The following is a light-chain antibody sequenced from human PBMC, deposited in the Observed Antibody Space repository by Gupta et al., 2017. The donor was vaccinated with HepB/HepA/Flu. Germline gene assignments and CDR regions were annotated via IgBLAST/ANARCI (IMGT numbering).Light chain of an antibody. CDR2: DAS. V-gene: IGKV1D-13*01. J-gene: IGKJ4*01. CDR1: QGISSA. Sequence: AIQLTQSPSSLSASVGDRVTITCRASQGISSALAWYQQKPGKPPKLLIFDASSLESEVSSSFSGSGSGTEFTLTISSLQPEDFATYYCQQFYNGVTFGGGTKVEIK. CDR3: QQFYNGVT.